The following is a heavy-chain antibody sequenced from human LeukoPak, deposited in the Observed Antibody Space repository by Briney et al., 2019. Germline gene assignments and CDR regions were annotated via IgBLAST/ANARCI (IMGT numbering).Heavy chain of an antibody. V-gene: IGHV4-59*12. Sequence: SETLSLTCTVSGGSISSYYWSWIRQPPGKGLEWIGYIYYSGSTYYNPSLKSRVTISVDTSKNQFSLKLSSVTAADTAVYYCARSDREMATMNFDYWGQGTLVTVSS. J-gene: IGHJ4*02. CDR3: ARSDREMATMNFDY. CDR2: IYYSGST. D-gene: IGHD5-24*01. CDR1: GGSISSYY.